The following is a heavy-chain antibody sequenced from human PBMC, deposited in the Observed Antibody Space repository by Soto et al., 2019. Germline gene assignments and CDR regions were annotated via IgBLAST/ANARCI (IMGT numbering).Heavy chain of an antibody. V-gene: IGHV3-30*18. D-gene: IGHD4-17*01. CDR2: ISYDGSNK. CDR1: GFTFSSYG. Sequence: QVQLVESGGGVVQPGRSLRLSCAASGFTFSSYGMHWVRQAPGKGLEWVAVISYDGSNKYYADSVKGRFTISRDNSKNTLYQQMNSLRAEDTAVYYCAKDRDGDYVIPYYYYYGMDVWGQGTTVTVSS. CDR3: AKDRDGDYVIPYYYYYGMDV. J-gene: IGHJ6*02.